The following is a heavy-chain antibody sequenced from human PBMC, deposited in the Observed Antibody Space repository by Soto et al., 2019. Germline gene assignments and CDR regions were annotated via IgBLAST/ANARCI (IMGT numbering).Heavy chain of an antibody. CDR2: ISAYNGNT. D-gene: IGHD6-13*01. CDR3: ARDVSRRAAAADY. V-gene: IGHV1-18*01. J-gene: IGHJ4*02. Sequence: ASVKVSCKASGYTFTSYGINWVRQAPGQGLEWMGGISAYNGNTNSAQKLQGRVTISTDTSTSTAYMELRSLRSDETAVYFCARDVSRRAAAADYWGQGTLVTVSS. CDR1: GYTFTSYG.